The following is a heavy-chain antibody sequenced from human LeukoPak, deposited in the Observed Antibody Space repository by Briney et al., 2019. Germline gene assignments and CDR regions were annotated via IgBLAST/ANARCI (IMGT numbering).Heavy chain of an antibody. Sequence: GGSLRLSCAASGFTFSNYWMHWVRQAPGKGLVWVSRINSDGSSRNYADSVKGRFTISRDNAKNSLYLQMNSLRAEDTAVYYCARDRGGCYSAIDYWGQGTLVTVSS. CDR2: INSDGSSR. CDR1: GFTFSNYW. D-gene: IGHD1-26*01. J-gene: IGHJ4*02. V-gene: IGHV3-74*01. CDR3: ARDRGGCYSAIDY.